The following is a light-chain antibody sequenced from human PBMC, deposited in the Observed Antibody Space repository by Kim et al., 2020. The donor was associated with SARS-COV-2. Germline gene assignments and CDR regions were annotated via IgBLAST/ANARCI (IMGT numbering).Light chain of an antibody. CDR3: AAWDDSLRGPV. V-gene: IGLV1-47*01. CDR2: RNN. J-gene: IGLJ2*01. Sequence: QSVLTQPPSASGTPGQRVTISCSGSSSNIGSNYVFWYEQLPGAAPKVLIYRNNQRPSGVPDRFSGSKSGTSASLAISGLRSEDEADYYCAAWDDSLRGPVFGGGTKVTVL. CDR1: SSNIGSNY.